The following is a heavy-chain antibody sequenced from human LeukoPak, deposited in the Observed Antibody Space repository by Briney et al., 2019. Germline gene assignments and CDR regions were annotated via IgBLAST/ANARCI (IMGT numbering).Heavy chain of an antibody. CDR1: GGTFSSYA. CDR2: IIPIFGTA. V-gene: IGHV1-69*13. CDR3: ARGDTIFGVVTGHPYYYYMDV. J-gene: IGHJ6*03. D-gene: IGHD3-3*01. Sequence: SVKVSCKASGGTFSSYAISWVRQAPGQGLEWMGGIIPIFGTANYPQKFQGRVTITADESTSKAYMELSSLRSEDTAVYYCARGDTIFGVVTGHPYYYYMDVWGKGTTVTVSS.